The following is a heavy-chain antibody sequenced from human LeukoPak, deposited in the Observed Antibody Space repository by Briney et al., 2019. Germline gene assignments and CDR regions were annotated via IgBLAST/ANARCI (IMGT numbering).Heavy chain of an antibody. CDR1: GYTLTELS. D-gene: IGHD6-13*01. CDR3: ATDWVAAAGTLPLGGY. CDR2: FDPEDGET. V-gene: IGHV1-24*01. J-gene: IGHJ4*02. Sequence: GASVKVSCKVSGYTLTELSMHWVRQAPGKGLEWMGGFDPEDGETIYAQKFQGRVTMTEDTSTDTAYMELSSLRSEDTAVYYRATDWVAAAGTLPLGGYWGQGTLVTVSS.